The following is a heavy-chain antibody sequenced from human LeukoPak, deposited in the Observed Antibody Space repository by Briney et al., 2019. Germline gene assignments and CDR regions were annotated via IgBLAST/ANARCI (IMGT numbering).Heavy chain of an antibody. CDR2: IYYSGST. CDR1: GGSISSYY. Sequence: PSETLSLTCTVSGGSISSYYWSWIRQPQGKGLEWIGYIYYSGSTNYNPSLKSRVTISVDTSKNQFSLKLSSVTAADTAVYYCAREGPDCSGGSCYYMDVWGKGTTVTVSS. J-gene: IGHJ6*03. CDR3: AREGPDCSGGSCYYMDV. V-gene: IGHV4-59*01. D-gene: IGHD2-15*01.